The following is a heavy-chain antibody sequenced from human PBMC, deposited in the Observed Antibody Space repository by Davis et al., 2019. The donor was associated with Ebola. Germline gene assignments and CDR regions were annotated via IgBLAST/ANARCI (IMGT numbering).Heavy chain of an antibody. CDR2: IGGSDGRT. CDR1: GFTFSAYA. J-gene: IGHJ4*02. D-gene: IGHD6-13*01. V-gene: IGHV3-23*01. CDR3: AKGGSSWSRFDY. Sequence: PGGSLRLSCEASGFTFSAYAMNWVRQSPGRGLEWLAAIGGSDGRTYYADSVRGRFTISRDNSKNTLFLQMNSLRAEDAAVYYCAKGGSSWSRFDYWGQGTPVTVSS.